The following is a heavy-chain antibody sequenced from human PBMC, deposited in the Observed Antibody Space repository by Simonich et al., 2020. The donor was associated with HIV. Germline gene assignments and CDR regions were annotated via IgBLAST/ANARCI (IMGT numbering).Heavy chain of an antibody. CDR1: GFMFSSYT. CDR3: VRGDDRGY. CDR2: ISDSSSSR. D-gene: IGHD3-22*01. V-gene: IGHV3-21*01. J-gene: IGHJ4*02. Sequence: EVQLVESGGGLVKPGGSLRLSCAASGFMFSSYTMNWVRQAPGKGPEWVSSISDSSSSRFYAGSVKGRFTIARDNAKNSLYLQMNSLRAEDTAVYYCVRGDDRGYWGQGTLVTVSS.